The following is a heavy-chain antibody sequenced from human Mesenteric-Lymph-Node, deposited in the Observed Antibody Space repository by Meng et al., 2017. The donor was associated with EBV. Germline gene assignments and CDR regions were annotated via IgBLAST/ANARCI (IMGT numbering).Heavy chain of an antibody. V-gene: IGHV4-59*01. CDR1: GGSIGSYY. Sequence: GQLQGSGPGLVKPSATLSLSCSVSGGSIGSYYWSWIRQPPGKGLEWIGFIYYTGSTNYNPSLGSRVTISFDPAKTQFSLNLISVTAADTAVYYCARGDDSNGYGDSWGQGTLVTVSS. D-gene: IGHD3-22*01. CDR3: ARGDDSNGYGDS. CDR2: IYYTGST. J-gene: IGHJ4*02.